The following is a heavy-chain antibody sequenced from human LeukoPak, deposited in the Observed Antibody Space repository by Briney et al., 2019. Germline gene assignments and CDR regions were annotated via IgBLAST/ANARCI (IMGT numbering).Heavy chain of an antibody. Sequence: PGGSLRLSCAASGFTFTNYWMTWVRQAPGKGLEWVANIKQDGNVNYYVDSVKGRFTISRDNAKNSLYLQMSNLRAEDTAVYFCARGGGLDVWGQGATVTVSS. CDR1: GFTFTNYW. J-gene: IGHJ6*02. CDR2: IKQDGNVN. V-gene: IGHV3-7*03. D-gene: IGHD3-16*01. CDR3: ARGGGLDV.